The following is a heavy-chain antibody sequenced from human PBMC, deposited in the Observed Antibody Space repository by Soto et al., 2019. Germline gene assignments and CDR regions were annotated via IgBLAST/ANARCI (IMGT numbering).Heavy chain of an antibody. J-gene: IGHJ6*02. V-gene: IGHV4-59*01. CDR3: AREIGRHYYYYGMDV. Sequence: SETLSLTCTISGGSISSYYWSWIRQPPGTGLEWIGYIYYSGSTNYNPSLKSRVTISVDTSKNQFSLKLSSVTAADTAVYYCAREIGRHYYYYGMDVWGQGTTVTVSS. CDR2: IYYSGST. CDR1: GGSISSYY.